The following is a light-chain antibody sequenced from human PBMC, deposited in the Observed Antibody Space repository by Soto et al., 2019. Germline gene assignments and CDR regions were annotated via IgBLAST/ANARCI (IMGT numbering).Light chain of an antibody. J-gene: IGLJ3*02. CDR1: NSNLGAGYD. CDR3: QAYDYSLTASV. V-gene: IGLV1-40*01. Sequence: QSAPTQPPSVSGAPGQRVTISCTGNNSNLGAGYDVHWYQQLPGAAPKLVIFGNRNRPSGVPERFSGSKSGTSASLAITGLQAEDEADYYCQAYDYSLTASVFGGGTKLTVL. CDR2: GNR.